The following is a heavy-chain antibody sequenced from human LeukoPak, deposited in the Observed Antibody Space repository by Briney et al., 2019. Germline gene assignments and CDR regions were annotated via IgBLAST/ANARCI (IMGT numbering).Heavy chain of an antibody. D-gene: IGHD3-16*02. V-gene: IGHV3-21*01. Sequence: PGGSLRLSCAASGFTFSSYSMNWVRQAPGKGLEWVSSISSSSSYIYYADSVKGRFTISRDNAKNSLYLQMNSLGAEDTAVYYSARGRTYDYVWGSYRWYSFDYWGQGTLVTVSS. CDR2: ISSSSSYI. CDR1: GFTFSSYS. J-gene: IGHJ4*02. CDR3: ARGRTYDYVWGSYRWYSFDY.